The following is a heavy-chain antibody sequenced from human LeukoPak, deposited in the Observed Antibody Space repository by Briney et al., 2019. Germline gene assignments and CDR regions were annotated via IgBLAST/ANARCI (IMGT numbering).Heavy chain of an antibody. CDR3: ARDFYYGSGSLDY. D-gene: IGHD3-10*01. CDR2: ISGSGGST. J-gene: IGHJ4*02. CDR1: GFTFSNYA. Sequence: GGSLRLSCAASGFTFSNYAMSWARQAPGKGLEWVSAISGSGGSTYYADSVKGRFTISRDNAKNTLFLQMDSLRAEDTAVYYCARDFYYGSGSLDYWGQGTLVTVSS. V-gene: IGHV3-23*01.